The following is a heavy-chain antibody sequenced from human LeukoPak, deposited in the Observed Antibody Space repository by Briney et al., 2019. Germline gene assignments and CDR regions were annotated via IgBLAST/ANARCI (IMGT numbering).Heavy chain of an antibody. J-gene: IGHJ6*03. CDR1: AGSISSGSYY. Sequence: SQTLSLTCTVSAGSISSGSYYWRWIRQPAGKGLEWIARIYTSGSTNYNPSLKSRVTISVDTSKNQFSLKLSSVTAADTAVYYCARDLIQLWLGGYYYYMDVWGKGTTVTVSS. CDR3: ARDLIQLWLGGYYYYMDV. V-gene: IGHV4-61*02. CDR2: IYTSGST. D-gene: IGHD5-18*01.